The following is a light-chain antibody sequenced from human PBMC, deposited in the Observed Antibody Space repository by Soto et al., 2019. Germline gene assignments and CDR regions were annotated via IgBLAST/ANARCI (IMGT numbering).Light chain of an antibody. V-gene: IGLV2-14*01. J-gene: IGLJ2*01. CDR3: SSYTSSSTPVV. Sequence: QSALTQPASVSGSPGQSFTISCTGTSSDVGGYDYVSWYQHHPGKAPKLMIYEVSNRPSGVSNRFSGSKSGNTASLTISGLQAEDEADYYCSSYTSSSTPVVFGGGTKLTVL. CDR1: SSDVGGYDY. CDR2: EVS.